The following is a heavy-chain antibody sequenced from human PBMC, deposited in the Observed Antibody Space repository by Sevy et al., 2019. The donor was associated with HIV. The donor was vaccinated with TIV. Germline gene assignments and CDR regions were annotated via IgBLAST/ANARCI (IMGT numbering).Heavy chain of an antibody. D-gene: IGHD3-10*01. CDR1: GFTFSDYY. V-gene: IGHV3-11*04. Sequence: GGSLRLSCAASGFTFSDYYMSWIRQAPGKGLEWVSYISSSGSTIYYADSVKGRFTISRDNAKNSLCLQMNSLRAEDTAVYYCARNYYGSGSYYYYYYYYYMDVWGKGTTVTVSS. CDR2: ISSSGSTI. J-gene: IGHJ6*03. CDR3: ARNYYGSGSYYYYYYYYYMDV.